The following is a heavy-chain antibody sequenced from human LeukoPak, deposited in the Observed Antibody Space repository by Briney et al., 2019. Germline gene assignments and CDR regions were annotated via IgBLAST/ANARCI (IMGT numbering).Heavy chain of an antibody. D-gene: IGHD4-17*01. CDR2: ISSSGSTI. CDR1: GFTFSDYC. CDR3: ARESDYGRNYYYYMDV. Sequence: GGSLRLSCAASGFTFSDYCMSWLRQAPGKGLEWVSYISSSGSTIYYADSVKGRFTISRDNAKNSLYLQMNSLRAEDTAVYYCARESDYGRNYYYYMDVWGKGTTVTVSS. V-gene: IGHV3-11*01. J-gene: IGHJ6*03.